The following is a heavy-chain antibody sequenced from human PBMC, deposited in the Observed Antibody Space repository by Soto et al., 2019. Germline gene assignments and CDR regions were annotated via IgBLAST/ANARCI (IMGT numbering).Heavy chain of an antibody. J-gene: IGHJ6*02. D-gene: IGHD3-16*01. CDR3: ATERSSLGLWELDV. Sequence: PVKVSCKASGYTFTDYSMHWVRQAPGQGLEWMGWINPNSGGTNYAQNFRGRVTMTRDTSISTAYMELSRLTSDDTAVYYCATERSSLGLWELDVWGQGTTVTVSS. CDR2: INPNSGGT. CDR1: GYTFTDYS. V-gene: IGHV1-2*02.